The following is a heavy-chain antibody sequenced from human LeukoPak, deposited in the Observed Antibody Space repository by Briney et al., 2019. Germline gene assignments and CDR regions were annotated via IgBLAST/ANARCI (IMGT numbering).Heavy chain of an antibody. Sequence: GGSLRLSCAASGFTFSSYGMHWGRQAPGKGLEWVGVIWYDGSNKYYADSVKGRFTISRDNSKNTLYLQMNSLRAEDTAVYYCARDPMVRGGPSTVFDYSGQGTLVTVSS. J-gene: IGHJ4*02. V-gene: IGHV3-33*01. CDR3: ARDPMVRGGPSTVFDY. CDR2: IWYDGSNK. D-gene: IGHD3-10*01. CDR1: GFTFSSYG.